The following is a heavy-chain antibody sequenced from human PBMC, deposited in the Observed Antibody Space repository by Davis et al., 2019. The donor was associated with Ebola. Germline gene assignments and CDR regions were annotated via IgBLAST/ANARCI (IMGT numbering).Heavy chain of an antibody. CDR2: ISPDGSDK. V-gene: IGHV3-30*03. CDR1: GISFSNYG. Sequence: GESLKISCAASGISFSNYGMFWVRQAPGKVMEWVAVISPDGSDKHYADSGKGRFTISRDTAKNYLYLQMNSLRAEEPALYHCARVNAVTGYSRFDPWGQGTLVTVSS. J-gene: IGHJ5*02. CDR3: ARVNAVTGYSRFDP. D-gene: IGHD3-9*01.